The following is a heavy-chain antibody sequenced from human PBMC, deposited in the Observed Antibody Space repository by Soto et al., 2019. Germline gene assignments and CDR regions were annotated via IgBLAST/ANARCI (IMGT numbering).Heavy chain of an antibody. CDR1: GFTFSNYY. Sequence: PGGSLRLSCAASGFTFSNYYMSWVRQAPGKGLEWVSYISSSSSYTNYADSVKGRFTISRDNAKHSLYLQMNSLRAEDTAVYYCAGVYCSAWHYGMDVWGQGTTVTVSS. J-gene: IGHJ6*02. D-gene: IGHD2-8*02. CDR2: ISSSSSYT. CDR3: AGVYCSAWHYGMDV. V-gene: IGHV3-11*06.